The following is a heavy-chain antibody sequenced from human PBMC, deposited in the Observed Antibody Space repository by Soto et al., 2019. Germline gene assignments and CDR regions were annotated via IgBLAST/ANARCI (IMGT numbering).Heavy chain of an antibody. Sequence: LRLSCAASGFTFSSYGMHWVRQAPGKGLEWVAVISYDGSNKYYADAVKGRFTISRDNSKNTLYLQMNSLRAEDTAVYYCAKESITMVRGAVEPLDAFDIWGQGTMVTVSS. CDR1: GFTFSSYG. CDR3: AKESITMVRGAVEPLDAFDI. CDR2: ISYDGSNK. V-gene: IGHV3-30*18. J-gene: IGHJ3*02. D-gene: IGHD3-10*01.